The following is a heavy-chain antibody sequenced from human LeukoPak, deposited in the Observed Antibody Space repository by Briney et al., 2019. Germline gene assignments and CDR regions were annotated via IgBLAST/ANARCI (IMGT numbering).Heavy chain of an antibody. CDR1: GFTFSSYE. J-gene: IGHJ5*02. Sequence: GGSLRLSCAASGFTFSSYEMHWVRHAPGKGLVWVSRINSDGSSTSYADSVKGRFTISRDNAKNTLYLQMNSLRVEDTAVYSCARSQLTTGFDPWGQGTLVTVSS. CDR2: INSDGSST. CDR3: ARSQLTTGFDP. D-gene: IGHD4-11*01. V-gene: IGHV3-74*01.